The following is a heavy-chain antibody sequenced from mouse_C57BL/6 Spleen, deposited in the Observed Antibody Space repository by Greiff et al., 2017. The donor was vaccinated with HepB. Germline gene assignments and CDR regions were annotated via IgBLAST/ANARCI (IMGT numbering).Heavy chain of an antibody. Sequence: EVMLVESGAELVRPGASVKLSCTASGFNIKDDYMHWVKQRPEQGLEWIGWIDPENGDTEYASKFQGKATITADTSSNTAYLQLSSLTSEDTAVYYCTTFTTVVATGYYAMDYWGQGTSVTVSS. CDR1: GFNIKDDY. J-gene: IGHJ4*01. V-gene: IGHV14-4*01. CDR2: IDPENGDT. CDR3: TTFTTVVATGYYAMDY. D-gene: IGHD1-1*01.